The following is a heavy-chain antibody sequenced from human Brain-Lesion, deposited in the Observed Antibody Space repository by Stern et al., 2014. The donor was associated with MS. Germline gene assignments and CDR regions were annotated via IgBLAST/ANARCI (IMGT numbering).Heavy chain of an antibody. V-gene: IGHV3-7*01. J-gene: IGHJ1*01. Sequence: EVQLLESGGGLVQPGGSLRLSCTASGFTFNSYWMSWVRQAPGKGLEWVAIIKEDGSEKYYVDAVKGRFTVSRDNAKNSMYLQMNSLRVDDTATYYCARIGYSSSWYSPVGFFQHWGQGTLVTVSS. D-gene: IGHD6-13*01. CDR2: IKEDGSEK. CDR1: GFTFNSYW. CDR3: ARIGYSSSWYSPVGFFQH.